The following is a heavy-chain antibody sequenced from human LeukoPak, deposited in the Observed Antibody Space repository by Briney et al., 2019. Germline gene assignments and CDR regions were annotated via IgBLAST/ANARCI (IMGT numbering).Heavy chain of an antibody. CDR3: ARPHYYDSSGYLGMLDY. CDR2: ISYDGSNK. Sequence: GRSLRLSCAASGFTFSSYAMRGVRQAPGKGLEGVAVISYDGSNKYYADSVKGRFTISRDHSKTTLYMQMNSLSAEDTAVYYCARPHYYDSSGYLGMLDYWGQGTLVTVSS. V-gene: IGHV3-30*04. D-gene: IGHD3-22*01. CDR1: GFTFSSYA. J-gene: IGHJ4*02.